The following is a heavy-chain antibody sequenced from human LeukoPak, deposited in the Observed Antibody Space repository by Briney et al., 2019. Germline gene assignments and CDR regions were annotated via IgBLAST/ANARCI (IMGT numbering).Heavy chain of an antibody. D-gene: IGHD6-13*01. CDR2: IYYSGGT. CDR1: GGSISSYY. Sequence: SETLSLTCTVSGGSISSYYWSWIRQPPGKGLEWIGYIYYSGGTNYNPSLKSRVTISVDTSKNQFSLKLSSVTAADTAVYYCARRYSSSWAYYFDYWGQGTLVTVSS. CDR3: ARRYSSSWAYYFDY. J-gene: IGHJ4*02. V-gene: IGHV4-59*01.